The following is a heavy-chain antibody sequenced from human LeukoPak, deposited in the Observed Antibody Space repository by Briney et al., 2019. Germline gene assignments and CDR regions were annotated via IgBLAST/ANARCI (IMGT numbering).Heavy chain of an antibody. CDR2: IYYSGST. J-gene: IGHJ6*03. CDR1: GGSISSSSYY. Sequence: SETLSLTCTVSGGSISSSSYYWGWIRQPPGKGLEWIGSIYYSGSTYYNPSLKSRVTISVDTSKNQFSLKLSSVTAADTAVYYCARSYGTSPGDYYYYYMDVWGKGTTVTVSS. CDR3: ARSYGTSPGDYYYYYMDV. D-gene: IGHD1-14*01. V-gene: IGHV4-39*07.